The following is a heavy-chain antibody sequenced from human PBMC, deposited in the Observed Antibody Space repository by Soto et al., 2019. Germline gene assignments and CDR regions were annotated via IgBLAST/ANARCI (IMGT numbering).Heavy chain of an antibody. CDR2: ISHDAITT. D-gene: IGHD5-18*01. V-gene: IGHV3-30*18. J-gene: IGHJ4*02. CDR3: TKDREDTALVFDF. Sequence: QVQLVESGGGVVQPGRSLRLSCAASEFTFSEHGMHWVRQAPGKGLEWLAVISHDAITTYYADSVKGRFTISRDNSKNTVFLQMNSLRTEDTAVYYCTKDREDTALVFDFWGQGTLVTVSS. CDR1: EFTFSEHG.